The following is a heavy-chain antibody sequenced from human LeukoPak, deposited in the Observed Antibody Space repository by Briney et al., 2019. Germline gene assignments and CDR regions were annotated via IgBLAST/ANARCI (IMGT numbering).Heavy chain of an antibody. Sequence: PSETLSLTCTVSGGSISSYYWSWIRQPPGKGLEWIGYIYYSGSTNYNPSLKSRVTISVDTSKNHFSLKLSSVPAADTAVYYCARRNGGKKGVDYWGQGTLVTVSS. V-gene: IGHV4-59*01. J-gene: IGHJ4*02. CDR3: ARRNGGKKGVDY. CDR1: GGSISSYY. CDR2: IYYSGST. D-gene: IGHD2-15*01.